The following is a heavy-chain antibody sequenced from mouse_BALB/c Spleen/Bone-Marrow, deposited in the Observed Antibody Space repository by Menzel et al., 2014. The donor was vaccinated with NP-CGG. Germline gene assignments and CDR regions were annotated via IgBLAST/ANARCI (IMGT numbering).Heavy chain of an antibody. CDR2: IDISDSYT. CDR3: ARGGANVDN. CDR1: GHTFTDHW. Sequence: VQLQQSGAERVLPGASVKMSCKASGHTFTDHWMYWVKQRPGQGLEWIGAIDISDSYTTYNQTFMGKATLTVDESSSTAYMQLSRLTSEDSAVYYCARGGANVDNWVQGTTRTGSS. J-gene: IGHJ2*01. V-gene: IGHV1-69*01.